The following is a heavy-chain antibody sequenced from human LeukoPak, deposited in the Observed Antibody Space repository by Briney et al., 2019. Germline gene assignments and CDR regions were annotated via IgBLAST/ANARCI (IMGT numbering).Heavy chain of an antibody. J-gene: IGHJ4*02. Sequence: PGGSLRLSCEVSGFTFSIYWIHWVRQAPGKGLEWVSRINSDGSSTSYADSVKGRFTISRDDAKNTLYLQMNSLRVEDTAVYYCARDRGYSPDYWGQGALVTVSS. V-gene: IGHV3-74*01. D-gene: IGHD5-18*01. CDR2: INSDGSST. CDR3: ARDRGYSPDY. CDR1: GFTFSIYW.